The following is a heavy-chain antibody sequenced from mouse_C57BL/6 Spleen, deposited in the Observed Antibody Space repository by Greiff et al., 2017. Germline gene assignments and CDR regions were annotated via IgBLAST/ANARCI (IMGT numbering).Heavy chain of an antibody. D-gene: IGHD1-1*01. V-gene: IGHV1-69*01. CDR3: ARSTTVVEGFDV. Sequence: QVQLQQPGAELVMPGASVKLSCKASGYTFTSYWMHWVQQRPGPGLEWIGEIDPSDSSTNYNQKFKGKSTLTVDKSSSTAYMQLSSLTSEDSAVYYCARSTTVVEGFDVWGKGTTVTVSS. J-gene: IGHJ1*03. CDR2: IDPSDSST. CDR1: GYTFTSYW.